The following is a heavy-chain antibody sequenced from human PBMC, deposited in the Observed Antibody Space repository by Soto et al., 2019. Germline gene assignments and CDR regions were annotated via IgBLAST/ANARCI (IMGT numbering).Heavy chain of an antibody. J-gene: IGHJ4*02. CDR1: GYTFTANF. CDR3: ARVHRDGYNSFDY. Sequence: ASVKVSCKASGYTFTANFIHWVRQAPGQGLEWMGWINPYSGETKYAQRFQGWVTMTRDTSISTAHMELSRLKSDDTAVYYCARVHRDGYNSFDYWGQGTMVTFSS. D-gene: IGHD5-18*01. V-gene: IGHV1-2*04. CDR2: INPYSGET.